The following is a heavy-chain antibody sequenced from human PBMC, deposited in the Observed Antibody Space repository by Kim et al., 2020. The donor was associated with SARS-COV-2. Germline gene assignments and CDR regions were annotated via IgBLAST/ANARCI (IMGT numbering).Heavy chain of an antibody. CDR2: INPNSGGT. Sequence: ASVKVSCKASGYTFTGYYMHWVRQAPGQGLEWMGWINPNSGGTNYAQKFQGWVTMTRDTSISTAYMELSRLRSDDTAVYYCARDVRTYCSGGSCQPQYGMDVWGQETTVTVSS. V-gene: IGHV1-2*04. CDR3: ARDVRTYCSGGSCQPQYGMDV. D-gene: IGHD2-15*01. J-gene: IGHJ6*02. CDR1: GYTFTGYY.